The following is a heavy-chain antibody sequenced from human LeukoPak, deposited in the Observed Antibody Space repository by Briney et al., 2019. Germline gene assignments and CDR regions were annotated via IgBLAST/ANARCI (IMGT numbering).Heavy chain of an antibody. CDR1: GGTFSSYA. D-gene: IGHD4-17*01. J-gene: IGHJ3*02. CDR2: IIPIFGTA. CDR3: ARAPYLKTHDYGDYEVDAFDI. Sequence: SVKVSCKASGGTFSSYAISWVRQAPGQGLESMGGIIPIFGTANYAQKFQGRVTITTDESTSTAYMELSSLRSEDTAVYYCARAPYLKTHDYGDYEVDAFDIWGQGTMVTVSS. V-gene: IGHV1-69*05.